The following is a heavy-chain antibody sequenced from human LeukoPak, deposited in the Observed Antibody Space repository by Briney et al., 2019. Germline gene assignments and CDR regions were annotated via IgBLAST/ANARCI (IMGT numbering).Heavy chain of an antibody. J-gene: IGHJ5*02. V-gene: IGHV1-2*02. CDR1: GYTFTDYY. CDR2: INPNSGAT. Sequence: ASVKVSCKASGYTFTDYYLHWVRQAPGQGLEWMEFINPNSGATTYVQKFRGRVSVTRDTSISTAYMELSSLRSDDTAVYYCARDRPNNWFDPWGQGTLVTVSS. CDR3: ARDRPNNWFDP.